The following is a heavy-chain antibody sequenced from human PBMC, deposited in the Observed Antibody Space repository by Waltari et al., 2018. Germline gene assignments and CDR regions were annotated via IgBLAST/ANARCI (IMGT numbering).Heavy chain of an antibody. D-gene: IGHD3-10*01. Sequence: EVQLLQSGAEVKKPGTPVKISCTASGTTLTDNYTPWIQQAPGKGLQWMGLLDPEDGQAVYAEKFQGRVTMTADTSIHTAYMELTSLTSEDTAFYYCAAALGGGISASRPFHFWGQGTMITVSS. CDR2: LDPEDGQA. CDR1: GTTLTDNY. CDR3: AAALGGGISASRPFHF. V-gene: IGHV1-69-2*01. J-gene: IGHJ3*01.